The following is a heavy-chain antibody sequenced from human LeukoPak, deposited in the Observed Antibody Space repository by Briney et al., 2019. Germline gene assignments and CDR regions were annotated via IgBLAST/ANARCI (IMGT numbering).Heavy chain of an antibody. CDR2: ISSDASIT. V-gene: IGHV3-74*01. Sequence: PGGSLRLSCAASGFTFSTYWMHWVRQDPGKGLVWVSRISSDASITSYADPVKGRFTISRDNAENSLYLQMNSLRAEDTALYYCAKDSHPGSGSYYKGNFDYWGQGTLVTVSS. CDR3: AKDSHPGSGSYYKGNFDY. J-gene: IGHJ4*02. CDR1: GFTFSTYW. D-gene: IGHD3-10*01.